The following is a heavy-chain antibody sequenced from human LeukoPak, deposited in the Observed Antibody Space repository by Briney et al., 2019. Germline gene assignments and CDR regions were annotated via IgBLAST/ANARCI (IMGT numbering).Heavy chain of an antibody. D-gene: IGHD6-13*01. CDR2: IRGSGSST. J-gene: IGHJ4*02. Sequence: PGGSLRLSCAASGFTFSTYVMSWVRQAPGKGLEWISAIRGSGSSTYYADSVKGRFTISRDNSENTLYLQMNSLRAEDTAVYYCAKVPAAAGIIDFDYWGQGTRVTVSS. CDR3: AKVPAAAGIIDFDY. CDR1: GFTFSTYV. V-gene: IGHV3-23*01.